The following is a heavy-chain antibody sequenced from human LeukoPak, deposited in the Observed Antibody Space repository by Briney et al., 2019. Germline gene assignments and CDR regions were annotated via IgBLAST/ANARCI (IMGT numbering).Heavy chain of an antibody. CDR2: IKQDGSEK. CDR3: ARRGRRYYDTSAYYSD. V-gene: IGHV3-7*01. J-gene: IGHJ4*02. Sequence: GGSLRLSCEASGFTFSNYWMTWARQAPGRGLEWVANIKQDGSEKYYVDSVKGRFTISRDNAKNSLYLQMNSPRAEDTAVYYCARRGRRYYDTSAYYSDWGQGTLVTVSS. CDR1: GFTFSNYW. D-gene: IGHD3-22*01.